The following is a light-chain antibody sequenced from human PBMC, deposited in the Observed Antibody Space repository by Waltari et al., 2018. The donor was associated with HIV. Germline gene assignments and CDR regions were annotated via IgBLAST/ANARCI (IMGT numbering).Light chain of an antibody. V-gene: IGLV1-44*01. CDR2: GSN. Sequence: QSVLTQPPSASGTPGQRITISCSGSSSNIGSNTLDWYQHLPGTAPKLLISGSNQRPSGVPDRFSGSKSATSASLAISGLQSEDEGDYCCAAWDDSLPGFVFGTGTKVTVL. CDR1: SSNIGSNT. J-gene: IGLJ1*01. CDR3: AAWDDSLPGFV.